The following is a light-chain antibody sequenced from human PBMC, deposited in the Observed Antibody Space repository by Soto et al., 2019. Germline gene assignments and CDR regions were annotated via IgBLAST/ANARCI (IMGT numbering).Light chain of an antibody. Sequence: DVQMTQSPSSLSAFVGDRVTITCRASQGIAPYLAWFQQKPGKVPKLLIYATSTLQSGVPSRFSGSGSGTDFTLTINSRLPEDVGTYDCQKYNSAPLTFGGGTKVEIK. CDR1: QGIAPY. CDR2: ATS. J-gene: IGKJ4*01. V-gene: IGKV1-27*01. CDR3: QKYNSAPLT.